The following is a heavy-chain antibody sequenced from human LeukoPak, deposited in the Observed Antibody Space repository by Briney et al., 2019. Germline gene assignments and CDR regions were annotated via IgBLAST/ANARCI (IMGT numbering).Heavy chain of an antibody. J-gene: IGHJ4*02. CDR3: ARDLDLYSNGWYGD. D-gene: IGHD6-19*01. V-gene: IGHV3-30-3*01. CDR1: GFTFSNSW. Sequence: PGGSLRLSCAASGFTFSNSWMHWVRQAPGKGLEWVAVISYDGSNKDYADSVKGRFTISRDNSKNMLYQQMNSLRAEDTAVYYCARDLDLYSNGWYGDWGQGTLVTVSS. CDR2: ISYDGSNK.